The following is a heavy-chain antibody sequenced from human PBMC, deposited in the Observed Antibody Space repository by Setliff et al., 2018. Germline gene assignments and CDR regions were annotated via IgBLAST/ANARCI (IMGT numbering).Heavy chain of an antibody. CDR2: IYYSGST. V-gene: IGHV4-31*03. J-gene: IGHJ3*02. CDR1: GGSISSGGYY. Sequence: SATLSLTCTVSGGSISSGGYYWSWIRQHPGKGLEWIGYIYYSGSTYYNPSLKSRVTIPVDTSKNQFSLKLSSVTAADTAVYYCARDPLTTNRRRAFDIWGQGTMVTVSS. D-gene: IGHD4-17*01. CDR3: ARDPLTTNRRRAFDI.